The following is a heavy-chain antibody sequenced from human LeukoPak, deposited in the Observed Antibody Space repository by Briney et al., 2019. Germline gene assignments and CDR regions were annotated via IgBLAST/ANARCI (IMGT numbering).Heavy chain of an antibody. CDR3: AKGGYSSVSDYYYYMDV. J-gene: IGHJ6*03. CDR1: GFSFSDYN. D-gene: IGHD6-25*01. Sequence: GGSLRLSCAASGFSFSDYNINWVRQAPGKGLEWVSTISSSGGSTYYADSVKGRFTISRDNSKNTLYLQMNSLRAEDTAVYYCAKGGYSSVSDYYYYMDVWGKGTTVTVSS. CDR2: ISSSGGST. V-gene: IGHV3-23*01.